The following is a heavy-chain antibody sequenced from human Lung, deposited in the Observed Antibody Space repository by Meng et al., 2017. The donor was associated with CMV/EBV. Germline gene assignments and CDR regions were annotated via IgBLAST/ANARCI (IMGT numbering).Heavy chain of an antibody. CDR3: ARGYCSSTSCPTVMDV. CDR1: GYTFTGYY. V-gene: IGHV1-2*02. CDR2: INPNSGGT. J-gene: IGHJ6*02. D-gene: IGHD2-2*01. Sequence: SVXVSXXASGYTFTGYYMHWVRQAPGQGLEWMGWINPNSGGTNYAQKFQGRVTMTRDTSISTAYMELSRLRSDDTAVYYCARGYCSSTSCPTVMDVWGQGTXVTVSS.